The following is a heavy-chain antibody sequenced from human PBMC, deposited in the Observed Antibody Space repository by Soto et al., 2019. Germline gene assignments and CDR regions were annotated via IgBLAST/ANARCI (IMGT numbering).Heavy chain of an antibody. J-gene: IGHJ4*02. CDR3: ARRPLLESHFDY. CDR1: GFSLNTYV. CDR2: VNAASGNT. Sequence: QVHLVQSGAEARKPGASVNVSCMASGFSLNTYVVHWVRQAPGQGLEWMGWVNAASGNTQTSQKFQGRLTLTRDTSANTAYMELSSLRTEDTAVYFCARRPLLESHFDYWGQGTLVAVSS. V-gene: IGHV1-3*01.